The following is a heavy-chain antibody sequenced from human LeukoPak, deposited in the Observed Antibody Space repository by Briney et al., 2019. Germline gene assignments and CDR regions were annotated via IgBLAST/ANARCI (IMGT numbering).Heavy chain of an antibody. CDR2: IYTGGST. D-gene: IGHD3-10*01. Sequence: GGSLRLSCAASGFTVSTTYMSWVRQAPGKGLEWVSIIYTGGSTYYAHSVKGRFTISRDKSQNTLYLQMNSLRAEDTAIYCARTDYGSGSYSDYWGQGTLVTVSS. V-gene: IGHV3-53*01. CDR1: GFTVSTTY. J-gene: IGHJ4*02. CDR3: ARTDYGSGSYSDY.